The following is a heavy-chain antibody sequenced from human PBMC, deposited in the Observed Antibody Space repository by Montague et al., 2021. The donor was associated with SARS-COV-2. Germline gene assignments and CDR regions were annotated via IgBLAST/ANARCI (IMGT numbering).Heavy chain of an antibody. CDR1: GFTFSSYW. V-gene: IGHV3-74*01. CDR3: ARERLLRYFDWSLWGSDGMDV. CDR2: INSDGSST. J-gene: IGHJ6*02. D-gene: IGHD3-9*01. Sequence: SLRLSCSASGFTFSSYWMLWVRQAPGKGLVWVSRINSDGSSTSYADSVKGRFTISRDNAKNTLYLQMNSLRAEDTAVYYCARERLLRYFDWSLWGSDGMDVWGQGTTVTVSS.